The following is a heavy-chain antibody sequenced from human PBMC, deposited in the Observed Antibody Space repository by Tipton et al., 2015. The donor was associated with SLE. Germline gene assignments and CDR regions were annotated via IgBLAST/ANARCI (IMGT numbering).Heavy chain of an antibody. CDR3: ARAPLSSAMVTHFDY. CDR2: ISYSGST. CDR1: GGSISSYY. V-gene: IGHV4-59*01. J-gene: IGHJ4*02. Sequence: TLSLTRTVSGGSISSYYWSWIRQPPGKGLEWIGYISYSGSTNYNPSLKSRVTISVDTSKNQFSLKLSSVTAADTAVYYCARAPLSSAMVTHFDYWGQGTLVTVSS. D-gene: IGHD5-18*01.